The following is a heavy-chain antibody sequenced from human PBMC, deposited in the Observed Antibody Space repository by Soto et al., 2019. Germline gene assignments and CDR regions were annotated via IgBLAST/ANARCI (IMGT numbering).Heavy chain of an antibody. D-gene: IGHD3-3*01. CDR2: MNPNSGNT. V-gene: IGHV1-8*01. Sequence: ASVKVSCKASGYTFTSYDINWVRQATGQGLEWMGWMNPNSGNTGYAQKFQGRVTMTRNTSISTAYMELSSLRSEDTAVYYCARGQGITIFGVVTFYYFDYWGQGTLVTVS. CDR3: ARGQGITIFGVVTFYYFDY. J-gene: IGHJ4*02. CDR1: GYTFTSYD.